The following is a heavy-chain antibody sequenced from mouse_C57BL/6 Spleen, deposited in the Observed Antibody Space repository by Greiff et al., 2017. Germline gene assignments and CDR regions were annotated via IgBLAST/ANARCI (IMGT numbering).Heavy chain of an antibody. Sequence: QVQLQQSGPELVKPGASVKISCKASGYAFSSSWMTWVKQRPGKGLEWIGRIYPGDGDTNYNGKFKGKATLTADKSSSTAYMQLSSLTSEDSAVYFCARSGYDAMDYWGQGTSVTVSS. D-gene: IGHD3-1*01. V-gene: IGHV1-82*01. CDR3: ARSGYDAMDY. CDR1: GYAFSSSW. J-gene: IGHJ4*01. CDR2: IYPGDGDT.